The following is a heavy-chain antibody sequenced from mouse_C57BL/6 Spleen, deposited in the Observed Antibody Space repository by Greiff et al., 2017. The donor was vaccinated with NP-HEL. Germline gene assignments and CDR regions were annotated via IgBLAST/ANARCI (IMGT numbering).Heavy chain of an antibody. CDR1: GYAFSSSW. Sequence: VQLQQSGPELVKPGASVKISCKASGYAFSSSWMNWVKQRPGQGLEWIGRIYPGDGYTNYNGKFKGQATLTADKSSITAYMQLNEVTAEYCAVYYCERSHPRAPLDYWGQGTTLTVSS. CDR2: IYPGDGYT. V-gene: IGHV1-82*01. J-gene: IGHJ2*01. CDR3: ERSHPRAPLDY.